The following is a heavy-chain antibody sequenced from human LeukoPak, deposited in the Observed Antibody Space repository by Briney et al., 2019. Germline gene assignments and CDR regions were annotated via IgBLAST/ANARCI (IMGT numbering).Heavy chain of an antibody. Sequence: GGSLRLSCAASGFTFSSYSMNWVCQAPGKGLEWVSSISSSDSYIYNADSVKGRFTISRDNTKNSLYLQMNSLRAEDTAVYYCARDQGLLVVAGRFGYWGQGTLVTVSS. V-gene: IGHV3-21*01. CDR1: GFTFSSYS. J-gene: IGHJ4*02. CDR2: ISSSDSYI. CDR3: ARDQGLLVVAGRFGY. D-gene: IGHD6-19*01.